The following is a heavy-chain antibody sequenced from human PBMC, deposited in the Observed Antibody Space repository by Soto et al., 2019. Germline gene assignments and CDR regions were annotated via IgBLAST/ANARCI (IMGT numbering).Heavy chain of an antibody. CDR1: GFTMSTYS. CDR2: ISVTPGIT. V-gene: IGHV3-23*01. J-gene: IGHJ4*02. D-gene: IGHD5-12*01. Sequence: PGGSLRLSCPASGFTMSTYSVTWVRQAPGKGLEWVSGISVTPGITFYADSVKGRFTISRDSSNNAVYLQMNSLRAEDTAMYFCSKWSGYGDLWGQGTLVTVSS. CDR3: SKWSGYGDL.